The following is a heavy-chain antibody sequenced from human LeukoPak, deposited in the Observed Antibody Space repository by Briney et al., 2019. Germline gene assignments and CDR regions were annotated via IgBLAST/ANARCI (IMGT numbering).Heavy chain of an antibody. CDR1: GGSISSSSYY. CDR3: ARVLTLSCSGGSCYQPYYFDY. J-gene: IGHJ4*02. D-gene: IGHD2-15*01. V-gene: IGHV4-39*07. CDR2: IYYSGST. Sequence: SETLSLTCTVSGGSISSSSYYWGWIRQPPGKGLEWIGSIYYSGSTYYNPSLKSRVTISVDTSKNQFSLKLSSVTAADTAVYYCARVLTLSCSGGSCYQPYYFDYWGQGTLVPVSS.